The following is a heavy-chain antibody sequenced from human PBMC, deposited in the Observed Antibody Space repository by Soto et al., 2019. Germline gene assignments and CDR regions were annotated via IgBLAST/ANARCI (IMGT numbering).Heavy chain of an antibody. CDR3: AIDSSGTPGYYYYGMDV. CDR1: GYSFTSYW. CDR2: IDPSDSYT. Sequence: GESLNISCKGSGYSFTSYWISWVRQMPGKGLEWMGRIDPSDSYTNYSPSFQGHVTISADKSISTAYLQWSSLKASDTAMYYCAIDSSGTPGYYYYGMDVWGQGTTVTVSS. D-gene: IGHD3-22*01. J-gene: IGHJ6*02. V-gene: IGHV5-10-1*01.